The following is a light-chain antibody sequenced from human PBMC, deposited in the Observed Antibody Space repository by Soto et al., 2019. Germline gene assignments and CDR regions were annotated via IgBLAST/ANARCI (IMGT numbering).Light chain of an antibody. V-gene: IGKV3-20*01. CDR2: GAS. CDR3: QQYGSSPGT. J-gene: IGKJ2*01. Sequence: EIVLTQSPGTLSLSPGERATLSCRASQSVSSSYLAWYQQKPGQAPRLLIYGASSRATGIPDRFSGSGSGTDFTLTISRLEPEDFAVYYCQQYGSSPGTFAQGPKLEIK. CDR1: QSVSSSY.